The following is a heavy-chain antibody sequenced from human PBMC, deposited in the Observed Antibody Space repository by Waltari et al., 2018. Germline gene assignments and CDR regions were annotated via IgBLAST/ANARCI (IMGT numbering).Heavy chain of an antibody. J-gene: IGHJ6*02. V-gene: IGHV3-30*01. Sequence: QVQLVESGGGVVQPGRSLRLSCAASGFTFRRYAMHWVRQAPGKGLEWVAVLSYDGSNKYYAESVKGRFTISRDNSKNTLYLQMNSLRAEDTAVYYCARDAEEVRFLEWLLPTFGYYYGMDVWGQGTTVTVSS. CDR3: ARDAEEVRFLEWLLPTFGYYYGMDV. CDR1: GFTFRRYA. D-gene: IGHD3-3*01. CDR2: LSYDGSNK.